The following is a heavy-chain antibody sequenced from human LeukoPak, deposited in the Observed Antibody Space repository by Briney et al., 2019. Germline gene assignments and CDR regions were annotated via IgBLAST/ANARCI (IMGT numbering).Heavy chain of an antibody. V-gene: IGHV3-33*01. CDR2: IWYDGSNK. Sequence: DPGRSLRLSCAASGFTFSSYGMHWVRQAPGKGLEWVAVIWYDGSNKYYADSVKGRFTISRDNAKNSLYLQMNSLRAEDTAVYYCARTKGILTGYYGGDYWGQGTLVTVSS. D-gene: IGHD3-9*01. CDR3: ARTKGILTGYYGGDY. CDR1: GFTFSSYG. J-gene: IGHJ4*02.